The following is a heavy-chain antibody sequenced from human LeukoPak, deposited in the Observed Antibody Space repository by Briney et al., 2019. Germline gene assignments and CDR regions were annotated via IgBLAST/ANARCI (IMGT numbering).Heavy chain of an antibody. V-gene: IGHV3-23*01. Sequence: PGGSLRLSCAASGFTFSRYAMTWVRQAPGKGLEWVSDISDTGGSTYYADSVRGRFTISRDNSKNTLYLQMNSLGAEGTAVYFCAKQHAFLRIFDIWGQGTMVTVSS. CDR3: AKQHAFLRIFDI. CDR1: GFTFSRYA. J-gene: IGHJ3*02. CDR2: ISDTGGST. D-gene: IGHD2-2*01.